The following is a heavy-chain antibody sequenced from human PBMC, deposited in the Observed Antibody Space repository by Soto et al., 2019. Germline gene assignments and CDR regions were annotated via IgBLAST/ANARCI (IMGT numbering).Heavy chain of an antibody. CDR1: GDSVSSNSSA. J-gene: IGHJ6*02. D-gene: IGHD6-19*01. Sequence: PSQTLSLTCAISGDSVSSNSSAWDCISQSPSRGLEWLGRTYYRSKLYNDYAVSVKSRITINPDTSKNQFSLQLNSVTPEDTAVYYCAREEGIAVAGTNYYYGMDVWGQGTTVTVSS. CDR2: TYYRSKLYN. V-gene: IGHV6-1*01. CDR3: AREEGIAVAGTNYYYGMDV.